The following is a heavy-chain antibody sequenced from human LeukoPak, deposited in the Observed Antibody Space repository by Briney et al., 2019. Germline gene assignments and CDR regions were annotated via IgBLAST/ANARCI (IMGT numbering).Heavy chain of an antibody. V-gene: IGHV4-39*01. CDR2: IYYSGST. CDR3: ARGRVVAATLDY. D-gene: IGHD2-15*01. CDR1: GGSISSSSYY. J-gene: IGHJ4*02. Sequence: PSETLSLTCTVSGGSISSSSYYWGWIRQPPGKGLEWIGSIYYSGSTYYNPSLKSRVTISVDTSKNQLSLKLSSVTAADTAVYYCARGRVVAATLDYWGQGTLVTVSS.